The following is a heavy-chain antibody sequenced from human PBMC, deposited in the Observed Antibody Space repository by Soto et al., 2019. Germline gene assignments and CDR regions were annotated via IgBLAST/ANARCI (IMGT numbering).Heavy chain of an antibody. V-gene: IGHV1-69*10. CDR2: IIPIPGIA. Sequence: ASVKVSCKASGGTFSSYAISWVRQAPGQGLEWMGGIIPIPGIANYAQKFQGRVTITADKSTSTAYMELSSLRSEDTAVYYCASSPRCSSTSCYTWYYGMDVWGQGTTVTVSS. D-gene: IGHD2-2*02. J-gene: IGHJ6*02. CDR3: ASSPRCSSTSCYTWYYGMDV. CDR1: GGTFSSYA.